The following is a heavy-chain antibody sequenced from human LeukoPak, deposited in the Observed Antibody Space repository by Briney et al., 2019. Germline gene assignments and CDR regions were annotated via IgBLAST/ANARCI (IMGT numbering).Heavy chain of an antibody. Sequence: SETLSLTCAVYGGSFSGYYWSWIRQPPGKGLEWIGEINHSGSTNYNPSLKSRVTIPVDTSKNQFSLKLSSVTAADTAVYYCARDHYYDSSGYSYRRRLTNTFDIWGQGTMVTVSS. CDR1: GGSFSGYY. CDR2: INHSGST. CDR3: ARDHYYDSSGYSYRRRLTNTFDI. J-gene: IGHJ3*02. V-gene: IGHV4-34*01. D-gene: IGHD3-22*01.